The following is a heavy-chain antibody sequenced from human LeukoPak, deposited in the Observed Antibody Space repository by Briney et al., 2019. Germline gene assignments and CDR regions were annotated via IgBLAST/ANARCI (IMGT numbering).Heavy chain of an antibody. D-gene: IGHD4-11*01. CDR2: MNPNSGNT. CDR1: GYTFTSYD. J-gene: IGHJ4*02. V-gene: IGHV1-8*03. Sequence: ASVKVSCKASGYTFTSYDINWVRQATGQGLEWMGWMNPNSGNTGYAQKFQGRVTITRNTSISTAYMELSSLRSEATAVYYCARSDDYSNYVDYWGQGTLVTVSS. CDR3: ARSDDYSNYVDY.